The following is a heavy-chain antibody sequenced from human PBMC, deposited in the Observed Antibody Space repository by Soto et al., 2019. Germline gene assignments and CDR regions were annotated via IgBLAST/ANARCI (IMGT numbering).Heavy chain of an antibody. D-gene: IGHD2-2*01. CDR1: GYTFTSYG. J-gene: IGHJ4*02. CDR2: ISAYNGNT. V-gene: IGHV1-18*01. CDR3: GRHAIPSDIVVDPAAKTSGPLDY. Sequence: ASVKVSCKASGYTFTSYGISWVRQAPGQGLEWMGWISAYNGNTNYAQKLQGRVTMTTDTSKNQFSLKLSSVTAADTAVYYCGRHAIPSDIVVDPAAKTSGPLDYWGQGTLVTVSS.